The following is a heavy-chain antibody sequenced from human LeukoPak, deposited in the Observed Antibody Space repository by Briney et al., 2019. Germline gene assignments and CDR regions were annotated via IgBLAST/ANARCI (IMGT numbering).Heavy chain of an antibody. V-gene: IGHV3-15*01. CDR2: IKSKTDGGTT. Sequence: PGGSLRLSRAASGFTFSNAWMSWVRQAPGKGLEWVGRIKSKTDGGTTDYAAPVKGRFTISRDDSKNTLYLQMNSLKTEDTAVYYCTTVVMDCSSTSCLPPYYYYGMDVWGQGTTVTVSS. D-gene: IGHD2-2*01. J-gene: IGHJ6*02. CDR1: GFTFSNAW. CDR3: TTVVMDCSSTSCLPPYYYYGMDV.